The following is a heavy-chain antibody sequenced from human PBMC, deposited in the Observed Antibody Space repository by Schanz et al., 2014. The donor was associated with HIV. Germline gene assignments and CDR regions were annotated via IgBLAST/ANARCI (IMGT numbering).Heavy chain of an antibody. J-gene: IGHJ4*02. CDR2: ITESGGRT. CDR3: AKPEYDSRGNSQSHFDY. D-gene: IGHD3-22*01. CDR1: GFAFSNYA. Sequence: VQLLESGGGLVQPGGSLRLSCAASGFAFSNYAMSWVRQAPGKGLEWVSSITESGGRTYYADSVNGRFTISRDNSKNTLYLQMTTLRTEDTAVYYCAKPEYDSRGNSQSHFDYWGQGTLVTVSS. V-gene: IGHV3-23*01.